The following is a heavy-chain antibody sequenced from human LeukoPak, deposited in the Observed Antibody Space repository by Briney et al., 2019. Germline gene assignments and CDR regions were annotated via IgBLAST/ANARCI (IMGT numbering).Heavy chain of an antibody. CDR3: ARRAVDCGGDCPTSFDY. V-gene: IGHV3-11*06. CDR1: GFTFSDYY. Sequence: GGSLRLSCAASGFTFSDYYMSWIRQAPGRGLEWVSYISSSSSYTNYADSVKGRFTISRDNAKNSLYLQMNSLRAEDTAVYYCARRAVDCGGDCPTSFDYWGQGTLVTVSS. CDR2: ISSSSSYT. D-gene: IGHD2-21*02. J-gene: IGHJ4*02.